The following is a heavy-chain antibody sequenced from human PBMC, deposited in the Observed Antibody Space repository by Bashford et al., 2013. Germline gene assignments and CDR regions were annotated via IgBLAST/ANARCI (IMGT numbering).Heavy chain of an antibody. CDR2: IYYSGST. CDR1: GGSISSGGYY. J-gene: IGHJ5*02. CDR3: ARHRLIAAAGTPSNWFRPR. V-gene: IGHV4-39*01. D-gene: IGHD6-13*01. Sequence: SSETLSLTCTVSGGSISSGGYYWSWIRQHPGKGLEWIGYIYYSGSTYYNPSLKSRVTISVDTSKNQFSLKLSSVTAADTAVYYCARHRLIAAAGTPSNWFRPRGAREPWSPSPQ.